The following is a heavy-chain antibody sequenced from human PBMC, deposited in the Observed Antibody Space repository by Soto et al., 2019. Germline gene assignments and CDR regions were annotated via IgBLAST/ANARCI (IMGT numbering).Heavy chain of an antibody. J-gene: IGHJ3*01. D-gene: IGHD1-26*01. Sequence: EVQLVESEGGLVRPGGSLRLSCAASGFTFSYYWMHWVRQAPGKGLVWVSRIHSDGSSTTYADFVKGRFIISRDNARNTVEVQMNSVRVEDTAVYYCARGDRGAFDLWGQGTVVTVSS. CDR1: GFTFSYYW. CDR2: IHSDGSST. V-gene: IGHV3-74*01. CDR3: ARGDRGAFDL.